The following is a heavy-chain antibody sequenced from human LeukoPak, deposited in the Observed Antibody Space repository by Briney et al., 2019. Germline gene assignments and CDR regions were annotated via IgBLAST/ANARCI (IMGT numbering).Heavy chain of an antibody. V-gene: IGHV3-7*01. Sequence: GGSLRLSCAASGFTFSNNWMSWVRQGPGKGLEWVANIKGDGSEKYYVDSVKGRFTISRDNAKNSLYLQMNSLRVEDTAVYYCVREARSRSGMDVWGQGTTVTVSS. CDR3: VREARSRSGMDV. J-gene: IGHJ6*02. CDR1: GFTFSNNW. CDR2: IKGDGSEK.